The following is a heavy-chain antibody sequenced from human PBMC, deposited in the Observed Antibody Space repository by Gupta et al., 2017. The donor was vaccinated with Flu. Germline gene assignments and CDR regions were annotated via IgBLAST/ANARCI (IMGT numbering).Heavy chain of an antibody. CDR1: GFTFSSSG. V-gene: IGHV3-33*06. CDR3: AKDRVWGAPGYYYRMDV. D-gene: IGHD3-16*01. J-gene: IGHJ6*02. Sequence: QVQLVESGGGVVQPGRSLRLSCAASGFTFSSSGMHWVRQAPGKGLEWVAVIWYDGSNKYYADSVKGRFSISRDNSKNTLNLQMNSLRAEDTAMYYCAKDRVWGAPGYYYRMDVWGQGTTVTVSS. CDR2: IWYDGSNK.